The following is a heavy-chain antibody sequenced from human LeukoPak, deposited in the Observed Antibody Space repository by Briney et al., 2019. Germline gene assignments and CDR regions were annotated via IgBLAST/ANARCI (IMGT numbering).Heavy chain of an antibody. Sequence: SETLSLTCTVSGGSISSYYWSWIRQPPGKELEWIGYVYYSGSTNYNPSLKSRVTISVDTSKNHFSLTLSSVTAADTAAYYCARPSRTGSGWDAFDIWGQGTMVTVSS. CDR1: GGSISSYY. CDR3: ARPSRTGSGWDAFDI. D-gene: IGHD3-22*01. J-gene: IGHJ3*02. CDR2: VYYSGST. V-gene: IGHV4-59*08.